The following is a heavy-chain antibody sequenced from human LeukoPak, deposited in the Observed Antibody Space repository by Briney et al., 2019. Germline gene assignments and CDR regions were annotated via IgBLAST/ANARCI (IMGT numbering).Heavy chain of an antibody. CDR3: VKDDSYRYDTSTYVA. J-gene: IGHJ5*02. Sequence: GGSLRLSCSASGFTFSRYAMHGARQAPGKGLEYVSAIGTNGNTYYADSVKGRFTISRDNSKNTVYLQMSSLRAEDTAVYHCVKDDSYRYDTSTYVAWGQGTLVTVSS. V-gene: IGHV3-64D*06. D-gene: IGHD3-22*01. CDR2: IGTNGNT. CDR1: GFTFSRYA.